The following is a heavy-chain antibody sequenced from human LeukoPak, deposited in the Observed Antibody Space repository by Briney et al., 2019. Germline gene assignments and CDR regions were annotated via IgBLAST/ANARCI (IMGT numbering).Heavy chain of an antibody. CDR2: INSDGNST. D-gene: IGHD4-17*01. J-gene: IGHJ4*02. CDR3: ARGNYGDLVFDY. CDR1: GFTFSSYW. Sequence: GGSLRLSCAASGFTFSSYWMHWVRQAPGKGLVWVSRINSDGNSTSYADSVKGRFTISRDNAKNTLYLQMNSLRAGDTAAYYCARGNYGDLVFDYWGQGTLVTVSS. V-gene: IGHV3-74*01.